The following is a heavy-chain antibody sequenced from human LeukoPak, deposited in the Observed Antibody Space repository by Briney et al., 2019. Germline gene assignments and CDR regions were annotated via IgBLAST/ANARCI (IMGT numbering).Heavy chain of an antibody. V-gene: IGHV3-74*01. CDR3: AELGITMIGGV. CDR2: IHIYGTSA. D-gene: IGHD3-10*02. J-gene: IGHJ6*04. Sequence: GGSLRLSCAASGFTFSSYWMHGDRQGPGEGLVWISSIHIYGTSATYADSVKGRFTISRDNAKNSLYLQMNSLRAEDTAVYYCAELGITMIGGVWGKGTTVTISS. CDR1: GFTFSSYW.